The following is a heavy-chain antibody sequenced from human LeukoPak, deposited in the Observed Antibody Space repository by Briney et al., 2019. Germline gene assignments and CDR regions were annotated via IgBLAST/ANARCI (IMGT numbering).Heavy chain of an antibody. D-gene: IGHD3-22*01. CDR2: IYSGGST. V-gene: IGHV3-53*01. J-gene: IGHJ4*02. Sequence: QTGGSLRLSCAASGFTVSSNYMSWVRQAPGKGLEWVSVIYSGGSTYYADSVKGRFTISRDNSKNTLYLQMNSLRAEDTAVYYCARDDSSGYDPHFDYWGQGTLVTVSS. CDR3: ARDDSSGYDPHFDY. CDR1: GFTVSSNY.